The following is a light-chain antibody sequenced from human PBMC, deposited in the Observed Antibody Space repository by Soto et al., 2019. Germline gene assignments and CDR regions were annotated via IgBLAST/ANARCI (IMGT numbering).Light chain of an antibody. CDR1: QSISSY. CDR2: AAS. V-gene: IGKV1-39*01. J-gene: IGKJ4*01. CDR3: KKIYSTLALT. Sequence: DIQMTQSPPSLSASVGDRVTITCRASQSISSYLNWYQQKPGKAPKLLIYAASSLQSGVPSRFSGSGSVTDFTLTISILQPEDFATYYCKKIYSTLALTLGGGTKVDIK.